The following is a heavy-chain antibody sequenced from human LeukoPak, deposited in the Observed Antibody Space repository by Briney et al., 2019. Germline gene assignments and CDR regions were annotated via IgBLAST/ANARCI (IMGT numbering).Heavy chain of an antibody. V-gene: IGHV4-39*07. Sequence: SENLSLTCTVSGGSISSSSYYWGWIRQPPGKGLEWIGSIYYSGSTYYNPSLKSRVTISVDTSKNQFSLKLSSVTAADTAVYCCARGSDYYGSGSYYYTFDYWGQGTLVTVSS. D-gene: IGHD3-10*01. CDR3: ARGSDYYGSGSYYYTFDY. J-gene: IGHJ4*02. CDR1: GGSISSSSYY. CDR2: IYYSGST.